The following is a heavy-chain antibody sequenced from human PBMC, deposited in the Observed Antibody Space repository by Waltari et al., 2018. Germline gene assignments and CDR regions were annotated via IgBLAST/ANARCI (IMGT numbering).Heavy chain of an antibody. CDR3: AREGVDIVATIPLDYFDY. CDR2: INSDGSST. CDR1: GFTFSSYW. D-gene: IGHD5-12*01. Sequence: EVQLVESGGGLVQPGGSLRLSCAASGFTFSSYWMHWFRQAPGKGLVWVSRINSDGSSTSYADSVKGRFTISRDNAKNTLYLQMNSLRAEDTAVYYCAREGVDIVATIPLDYFDYWGQGTLVTVSS. V-gene: IGHV3-74*01. J-gene: IGHJ4*02.